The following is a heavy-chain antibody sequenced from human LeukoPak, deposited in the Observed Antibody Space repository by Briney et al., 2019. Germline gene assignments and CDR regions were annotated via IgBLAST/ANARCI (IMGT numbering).Heavy chain of an antibody. V-gene: IGHV4-59*01. CDR3: ARLPVVVVAAPKKNAFDI. CDR1: GGSISGSY. Sequence: NPSETLSLTCTVSGGSISGSYWSWIRLPPGKGLEWIGYIFYGSTTYNPSLKSRVTISVDTSKNQFSLKLISVTAADTAVYYCARLPVVVVAAPKKNAFDIWGQGTMVTVSS. J-gene: IGHJ3*02. D-gene: IGHD2-15*01. CDR2: IFYGST.